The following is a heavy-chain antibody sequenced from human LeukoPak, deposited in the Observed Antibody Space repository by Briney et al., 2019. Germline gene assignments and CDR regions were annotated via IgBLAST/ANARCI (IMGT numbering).Heavy chain of an antibody. D-gene: IGHD3/OR15-3a*01. Sequence: SETLSLTCTVSGGSISSYYWSWIRQPPGKGLEWIGYIYYSGSTNYNPSLKSRVTISVDTSKNQLSLKLTSVTAADTAVYYCARRPQPYDFTGFDYWGQGSLVTVSS. CDR1: GGSISSYY. J-gene: IGHJ4*02. V-gene: IGHV4-59*08. CDR3: ARRPQPYDFTGFDY. CDR2: IYYSGST.